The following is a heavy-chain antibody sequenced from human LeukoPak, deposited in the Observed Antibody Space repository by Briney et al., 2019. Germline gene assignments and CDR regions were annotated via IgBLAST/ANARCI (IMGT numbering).Heavy chain of an antibody. J-gene: IGHJ4*02. CDR1: GFTFSSYG. CDR3: ARDQIAAAGIRYFDY. V-gene: IGHV3-33*01. Sequence: GGSLRLSCAASGFTFSSYGMHWVRQAPGKGLEGVVVIWYVGSNKYYADSVKGRFTISRDNSKNTLYLQMNSLRAEDTAVYYCARDQIAAAGIRYFDYWGQGTLVTVSS. D-gene: IGHD6-13*01. CDR2: IWYVGSNK.